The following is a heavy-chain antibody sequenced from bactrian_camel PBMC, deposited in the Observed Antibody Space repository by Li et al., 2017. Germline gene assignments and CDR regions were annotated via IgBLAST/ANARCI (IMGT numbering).Heavy chain of an antibody. Sequence: HVQLVESGGGLVQPGGSLRLSCAASGFTFSSYYMSWVRQAPGKGLEWVSSIYSDGSTTDYATAVKGRFTISRDNAKNTLYLQVDSLTSEDTALYYCAASERTGGRYVQPEYNYWGQGTQVTVS. D-gene: IGHD7*01. J-gene: IGHJ4*01. CDR1: GFTFSSYY. V-gene: IGHV3-2*01. CDR3: AASERTGGRYVQPEYNY. CDR2: IYSDGSTT.